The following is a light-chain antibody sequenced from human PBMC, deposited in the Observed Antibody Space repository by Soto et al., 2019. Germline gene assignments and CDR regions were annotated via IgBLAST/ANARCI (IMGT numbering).Light chain of an antibody. V-gene: IGKV3-11*01. CDR2: DAS. J-gene: IGKJ5*01. Sequence: EIVLTQSPATLSLSPGERATLACRASQSVSSYLAWYQQKPGQAPRLLIYDASNRATGIPARFSGSGSGTAFTLTISSLEPEDLAVYYCQQRSNWPPITFGQGTRLEIK. CDR1: QSVSSY. CDR3: QQRSNWPPIT.